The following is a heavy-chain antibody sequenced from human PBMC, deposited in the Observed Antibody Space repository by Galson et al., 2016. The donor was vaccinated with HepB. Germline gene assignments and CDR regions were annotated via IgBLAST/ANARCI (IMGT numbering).Heavy chain of an antibody. J-gene: IGHJ6*02. D-gene: IGHD3-10*01. CDR3: ARVVMLGRGMDV. V-gene: IGHV6-1*01. Sequence: CAISGDSVYNTGAAWVWIRQSPSRGLEWLGRTFYRSTWENHYTGSVRNRITISPDTSRNQFSLHLNSVTPDDTAVYYCARVVMLGRGMDVWGQGTTVTVSS. CDR1: GDSVYNTGAA. CDR2: TFYRSTWEN.